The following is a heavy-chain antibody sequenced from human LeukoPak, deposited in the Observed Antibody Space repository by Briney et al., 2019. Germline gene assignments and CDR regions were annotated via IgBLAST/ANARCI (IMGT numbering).Heavy chain of an antibody. CDR2: IIPIFGTA. J-gene: IGHJ5*02. V-gene: IGHV1-69*05. CDR3: ARGRIDDYVGFDP. Sequence: SVKVSCKASGGTFSSYAISWVRQAPGQGLEWMRGIIPIFGTANYAQKFQGRVTITTDESTSTAYMELSSLRSEDTAVYYCARGRIDDYVGFDPWGPGTLVTVSS. CDR1: GGTFSSYA. D-gene: IGHD3-10*02.